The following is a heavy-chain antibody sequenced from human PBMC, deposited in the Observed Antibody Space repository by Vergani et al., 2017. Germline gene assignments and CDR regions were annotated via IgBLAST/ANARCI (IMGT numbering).Heavy chain of an antibody. CDR1: GYTFTSYG. D-gene: IGHD6-13*01. V-gene: IGHV1-18*01. Sequence: QVQLVQSGAEVKKPGASVKVSCKASGYTFTSYGISWVRQAPGQGLEWMGWISAYNGNTNYAQKLQGRVTMTTDTSTSTAYMELRSLRSDDTAVYYCARDAAAAGPLGYYGMDVWGQGTTVTVSS. CDR3: ARDAAAAGPLGYYGMDV. CDR2: ISAYNGNT. J-gene: IGHJ6*02.